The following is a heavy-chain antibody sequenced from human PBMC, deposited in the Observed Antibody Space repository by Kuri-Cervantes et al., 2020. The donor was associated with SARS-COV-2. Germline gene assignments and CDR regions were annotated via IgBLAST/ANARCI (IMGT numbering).Heavy chain of an antibody. Sequence: SVKVSCKASGGTFSSYAISWVRQAPGQGLEWMGRIIPIFGTANYAQKFQGRVTITADESTSTAYMELSSLRSEDTAVYHRARDQGSSWEAGWFDPWGQGTLVTVSS. J-gene: IGHJ5*02. V-gene: IGHV1-69*13. D-gene: IGHD6-13*01. CDR2: IIPIFGTA. CDR1: GGTFSSYA. CDR3: ARDQGSSWEAGWFDP.